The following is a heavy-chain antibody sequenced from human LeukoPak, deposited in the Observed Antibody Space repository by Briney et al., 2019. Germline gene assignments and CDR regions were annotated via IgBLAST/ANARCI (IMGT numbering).Heavy chain of an antibody. CDR2: IKEDGSET. D-gene: IGHD3-10*01. CDR3: ARVGSGFEATFDL. V-gene: IGHV3-7*01. J-gene: IGHJ2*01. Sequence: GESLRLSCAASGFTFKKYWMNWVRQVPGKGLECLANIKEDGSETYYADSVKGRFTISRDNAKNTLYLQMNSLRAEDTAVYYCARVGSGFEATFDLWGRGTLVTVSS. CDR1: GFTFKKYW.